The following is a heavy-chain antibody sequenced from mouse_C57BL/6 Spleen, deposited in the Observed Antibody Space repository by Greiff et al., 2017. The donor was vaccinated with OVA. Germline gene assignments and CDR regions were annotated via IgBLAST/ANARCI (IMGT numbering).Heavy chain of an antibody. CDR1: GYSITSGYY. V-gene: IGHV3-6*01. CDR2: ISYDGSN. CDR3: ARDGYYGNYGAMDY. D-gene: IGHD2-1*01. Sequence: QSGPGLVKPSQSLSLTCSVTGYSITSGYYWNWIRQFPGNKLEWMGYISYDGSNNYNPSLKNRISITRDTSKNQFFLKLNSVTTEDTATYYCARDGYYGNYGAMDYWGQGTSVTVSS. J-gene: IGHJ4*01.